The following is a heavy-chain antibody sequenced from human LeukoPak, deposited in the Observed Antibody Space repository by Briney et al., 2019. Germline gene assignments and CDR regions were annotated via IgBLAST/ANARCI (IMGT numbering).Heavy chain of an antibody. Sequence: GGSLRLSCAASGFTFSTYSMNWVRQAPGEGLEWVSYISSSSSTIYNADSVKGRFTISRDNAKNSLYLQMNSLRPEDTAVYYCARKGYSSGWYGEMGWNYFDYWGQGTLVTVSS. CDR2: ISSSSSTI. CDR1: GFTFSTYS. CDR3: ARKGYSSGWYGEMGWNYFDY. V-gene: IGHV3-48*01. D-gene: IGHD6-19*01. J-gene: IGHJ4*02.